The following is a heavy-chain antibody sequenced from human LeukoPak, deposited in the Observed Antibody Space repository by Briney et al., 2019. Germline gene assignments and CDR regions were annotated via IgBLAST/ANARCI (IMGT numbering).Heavy chain of an antibody. CDR3: AKERGYFDWLYFDY. CDR1: GFTFSSYA. CDR2: ISGSGGST. J-gene: IGHJ4*02. V-gene: IGHV3-23*01. Sequence: PGGSLRLSCAASGFTFSSYAMSWVRQAPGKGLEWVSAISGSGGSTYYADSVKGRLTISRDNSKNTLYLQMNSLRAEDTAVYYCAKERGYFDWLYFDYWGQGTLVTVSP. D-gene: IGHD3-9*01.